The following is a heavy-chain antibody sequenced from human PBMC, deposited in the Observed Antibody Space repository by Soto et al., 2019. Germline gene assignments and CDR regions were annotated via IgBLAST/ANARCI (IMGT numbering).Heavy chain of an antibody. Sequence: GGSLRLSCAASGFTFSDYWMTWVRQAPGKGLEWVANINRDESEKYYVDSVKGRFIISRDNAKNSLFLQMNSLRAEDTAMYFCARALPQYYDILNPWGQGTLVTVSS. CDR1: GFTFSDYW. D-gene: IGHD3-9*01. CDR2: INRDESEK. J-gene: IGHJ5*02. CDR3: ARALPQYYDILNP. V-gene: IGHV3-7*01.